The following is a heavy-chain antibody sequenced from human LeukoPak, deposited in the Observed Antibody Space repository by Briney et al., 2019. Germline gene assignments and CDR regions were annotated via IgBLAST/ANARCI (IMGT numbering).Heavy chain of an antibody. CDR3: ASRLQSGSPWYFDY. Sequence: ASVKVSCKASGYTFTTSFMHWVRQAPGQGLDWVGIINPSGDTTSYAQQLQGRVTMTRDTSSSTVYMELSSLRSEDTAVYYCASRLQSGSPWYFDYWGQGTLVTVSS. CDR1: GYTFTTSF. D-gene: IGHD1-26*01. V-gene: IGHV1-46*04. CDR2: INPSGDTT. J-gene: IGHJ4*02.